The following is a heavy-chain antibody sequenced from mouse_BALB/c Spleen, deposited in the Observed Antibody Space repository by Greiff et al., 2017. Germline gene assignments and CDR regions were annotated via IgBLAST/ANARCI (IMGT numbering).Heavy chain of an antibody. CDR2: IRNKANGYTT. CDR1: GFTFTDYY. CDR3: ARDMGGNFSYYYAMDY. Sequence: EVKLVESGGGLVQPGGSLRLSCATSGFTFTDYYMSWVRQPPGKALEWLGFIRNKANGYTTEYSASVKGRFTISRDNSQSILYLQMNTLRAEDSATYYCARDMGGNFSYYYAMDYWGQGTSVTVSS. J-gene: IGHJ4*01. D-gene: IGHD2-1*01. V-gene: IGHV7-3*02.